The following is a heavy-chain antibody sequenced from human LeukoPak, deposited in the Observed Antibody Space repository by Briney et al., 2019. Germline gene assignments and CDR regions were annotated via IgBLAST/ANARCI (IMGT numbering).Heavy chain of an antibody. D-gene: IGHD3-10*01. V-gene: IGHV4-39*01. CDR3: ARHPTYYYGSGSYKIFDY. Sequence: SETLSLTCTVSGGSISSSSYYWGWIRQPPGKGLEWIGSIYYSGSTYYNPSLKSRVTISVDTSKNQFSLKLSSVTAADTAVYYCARHPTYYYGSGSYKIFDYWGQGTLVTVSS. CDR1: GGSISSSSYY. J-gene: IGHJ4*02. CDR2: IYYSGST.